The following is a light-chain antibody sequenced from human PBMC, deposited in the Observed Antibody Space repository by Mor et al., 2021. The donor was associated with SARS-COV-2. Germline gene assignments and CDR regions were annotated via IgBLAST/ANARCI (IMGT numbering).Light chain of an antibody. CDR2: EVT. Sequence: WFQQYPGTAPKLIISEVTKRPSGVSDRFSGSKSGNTASLTISELQADDEADYYCYSYAGKNTFVFGTGTKV. V-gene: IGLV2-23*02. J-gene: IGLJ1*01. CDR3: YSYAGKNTFV.